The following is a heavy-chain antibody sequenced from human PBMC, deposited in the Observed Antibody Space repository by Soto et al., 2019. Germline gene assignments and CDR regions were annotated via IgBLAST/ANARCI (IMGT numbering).Heavy chain of an antibody. CDR3: ARGYCSCGAGYALHY. V-gene: IGHV3-74*01. Sequence: PWGCMGFPDGDSGVSCNSEEMRWGRHVQKKGLVWVSRINSDGSSTSYADSVKGRFTISRDNARNTLYLQMNSLRAEDTAVYYCARGYCSCGAGYALHYWGPGTLVILSS. CDR1: GVSCNSEE. D-gene: IGHD2-15*01. CDR2: INSDGSST. J-gene: IGHJ4*02.